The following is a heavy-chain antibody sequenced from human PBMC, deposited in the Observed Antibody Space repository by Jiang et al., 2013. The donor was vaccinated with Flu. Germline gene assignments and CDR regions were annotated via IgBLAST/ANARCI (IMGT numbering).Heavy chain of an antibody. CDR1: GFSFGDYA. J-gene: IGHJ4*02. D-gene: IGHD2-2*01. V-gene: IGHV3-49*03. Sequence: GRSLRLSCTAPGFSFGDYAVSWLRQAPGKGLEWVGFIRNKLYRGTTDYAASVKGRFTISRDDSKRIAYLQMSSLKTEDTAVYYCTRDLVRDIILIPATYFDYWGQGALVTVSS. CDR2: IRNKLYRGTT. CDR3: TRDLVRDIILIPATYFDY.